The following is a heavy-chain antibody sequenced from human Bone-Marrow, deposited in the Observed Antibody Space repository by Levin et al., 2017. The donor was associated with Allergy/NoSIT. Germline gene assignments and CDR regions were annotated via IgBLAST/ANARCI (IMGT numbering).Heavy chain of an antibody. CDR3: ARERLVSQTRISGRARSYYGLDV. V-gene: IGHV4-31*03. D-gene: IGHD2-15*01. CDR2: IYHNGTT. CDR1: GGPLVSDDTY. J-gene: IGHJ6*02. Sequence: SETLSLTCSVSGGPLVSDDTYWTWIRQHPGKGLEYIGSIYHNGTTYYTLSLKSRVSISADTSQNALSLRLRSVTAADTAVYYCARERLVSQTRISGRARSYYGLDVWGQGNTVIVS.